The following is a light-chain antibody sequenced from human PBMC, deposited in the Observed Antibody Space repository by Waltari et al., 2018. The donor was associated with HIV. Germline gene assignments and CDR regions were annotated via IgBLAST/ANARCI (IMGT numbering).Light chain of an antibody. CDR2: GAT. J-gene: IGKJ5*01. CDR3: QQTLRSPQT. V-gene: IGKV1-39*01. Sequence: DIQMTQSPSSLSASVGDTVTITCRARQSIDNYLNWYQQTPGKVPRLLIFGATRLQSGVPSRFRGSGSGSDFTLTVISLQPEDFATYYCQQTLRSPQTFGQGTRLDIK. CDR1: QSIDNY.